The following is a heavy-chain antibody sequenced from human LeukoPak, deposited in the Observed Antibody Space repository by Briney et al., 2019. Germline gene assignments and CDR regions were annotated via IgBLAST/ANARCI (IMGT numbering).Heavy chain of an antibody. CDR1: GGTFSSYA. D-gene: IGHD3-3*01. V-gene: IGHV1-69*13. Sequence: SVKVSCKASGGTFSSYAISWVRQAPGQGLEWMGGIIPIFGTANYAQKFQGRVTITADESTSTACTELSSLRSEDTAVYYCAIGITIFGVVRYYYYGMDVWGQGTTVTVSS. CDR3: AIGITIFGVVRYYYYGMDV. CDR2: IIPIFGTA. J-gene: IGHJ6*02.